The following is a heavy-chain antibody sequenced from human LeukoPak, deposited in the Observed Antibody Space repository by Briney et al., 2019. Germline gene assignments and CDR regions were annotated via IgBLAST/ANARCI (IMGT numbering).Heavy chain of an antibody. CDR1: GFTFSSYW. V-gene: IGHV3-74*01. D-gene: IGHD3-10*01. CDR3: VKDSGSIHFMD. J-gene: IGHJ4*02. CDR2: INSDGSST. Sequence: GGSLRLSCAASGFTFSSYWMHWVRQAPGKGLVWVSRINSDGSSTSYADSVKGRFTISRDNSKNTVYLQMNSLRAEDTALYYCVKDSGSIHFMDWGQGILVTVSS.